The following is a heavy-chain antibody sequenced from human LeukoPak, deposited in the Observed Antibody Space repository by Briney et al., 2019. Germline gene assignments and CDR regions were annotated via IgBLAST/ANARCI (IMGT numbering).Heavy chain of an antibody. V-gene: IGHV3-48*03. Sequence: PGGSLRLSCAASGFTLSRYEMNWVRQAPGKGLEWVSYISSSGTTIYYADSVKGRFTISRDNAKNSLYLQMDSLRAEDTAVYYCARDHNDGYFDYWGQGTLVTVSS. CDR1: GFTLSRYE. D-gene: IGHD1-1*01. CDR3: ARDHNDGYFDY. CDR2: ISSSGTTI. J-gene: IGHJ4*02.